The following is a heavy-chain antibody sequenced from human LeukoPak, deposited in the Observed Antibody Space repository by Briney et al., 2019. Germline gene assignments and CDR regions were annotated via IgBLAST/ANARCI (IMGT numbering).Heavy chain of an antibody. Sequence: ASVKVSCKASGYTFTRYYMHWVRQAPGQGLEWMGWINPNSGGTNYAQKFQGRVTMTRDTSISTAYMELSRLRSDDTAVYYCARDNSSWYGWFDPWGQGTLVTVSS. V-gene: IGHV1-2*02. CDR3: ARDNSSWYGWFDP. CDR2: INPNSGGT. CDR1: GYTFTRYY. J-gene: IGHJ5*02. D-gene: IGHD6-13*01.